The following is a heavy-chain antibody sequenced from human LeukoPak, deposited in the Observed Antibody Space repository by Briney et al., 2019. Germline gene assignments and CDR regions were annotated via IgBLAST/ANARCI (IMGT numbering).Heavy chain of an antibody. CDR2: INSDGSHT. D-gene: IGHD1-26*01. Sequence: PGGSLRLSCTASEFTFNKYWMHWVRQAPGKGLVWVSRINSDGSHTDYADSVKGRFTISRDNAKSTLDLQMNSLRADDTAVYYCASHSTFVGGATESIDFWGQGTLVTVSS. CDR3: ASHSTFVGGATESIDF. J-gene: IGHJ4*02. CDR1: EFTFNKYW. V-gene: IGHV3-74*01.